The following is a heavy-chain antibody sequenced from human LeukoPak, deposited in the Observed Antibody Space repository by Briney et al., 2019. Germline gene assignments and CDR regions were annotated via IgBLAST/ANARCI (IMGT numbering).Heavy chain of an antibody. D-gene: IGHD1-26*01. CDR3: ARGSGNPGVGFDP. CDR1: GYTFTGYY. Sequence: GASVKVSCKASGYTFTGYYMHWVRQAPGQGLEWMGWINPNSGGTNYAQKFQGRVTMTRDTSISTAYMELSRLRSDDTAVYYRARGSGNPGVGFDPWGQGTLVTVSS. V-gene: IGHV1-2*02. J-gene: IGHJ5*02. CDR2: INPNSGGT.